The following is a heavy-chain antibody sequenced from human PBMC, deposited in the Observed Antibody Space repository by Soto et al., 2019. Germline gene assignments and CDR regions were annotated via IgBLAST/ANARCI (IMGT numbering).Heavy chain of an antibody. J-gene: IGHJ4*02. V-gene: IGHV2-70*01. Sequence: SGPTLVNPTQTLTLTCTFSGFSLSTSGMCVSWIRQPPGKALEWLALIDWDDDKYYSTSLKTRLTISKETSKNQVVLTMTNMDHVDTDTYYCERVWVVGRTTWLVFDHWGQGTLVTVTS. CDR2: IDWDDDK. CDR1: GFSLSTSGMC. D-gene: IGHD1-26*01. CDR3: ERVWVVGRTTWLVFDH.